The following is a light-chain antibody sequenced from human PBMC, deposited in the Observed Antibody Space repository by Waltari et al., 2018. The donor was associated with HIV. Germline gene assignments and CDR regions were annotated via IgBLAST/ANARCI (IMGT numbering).Light chain of an antibody. J-gene: IGKJ1*01. CDR1: QTVGSN. Sequence: EIKMTQSPSTLSVSPGERAAISCRASQTVGSNLAWYQQKPGQPPRLLMYRASTKASSIPGSFSGSWSGTYFPITIDSLQSEYFAVYYCQQYYNWPTFGQGTKVDFK. V-gene: IGKV3-15*01. CDR3: QQYYNWPT. CDR2: RAS.